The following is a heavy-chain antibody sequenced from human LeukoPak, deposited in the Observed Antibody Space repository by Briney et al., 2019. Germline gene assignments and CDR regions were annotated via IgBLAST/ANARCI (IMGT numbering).Heavy chain of an antibody. CDR2: INHSGST. D-gene: IGHD3-22*01. Sequence: TSETLSLTCAVYGGSFSGYYWSWIRQPPGKGLEWIGEINHSGSTNYNPSLKSRVTISVDKSKNLFSLKLSSVTAADTAVYYCARRPTYYYDSSGYYVDYWGQGTLVTVSS. CDR3: ARRPTYYYDSSGYYVDY. J-gene: IGHJ4*02. CDR1: GGSFSGYY. V-gene: IGHV4-34*01.